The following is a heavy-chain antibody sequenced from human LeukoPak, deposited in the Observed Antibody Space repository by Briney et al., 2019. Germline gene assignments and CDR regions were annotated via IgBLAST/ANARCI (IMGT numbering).Heavy chain of an antibody. CDR3: ARGRGSGWFVDY. V-gene: IGHV4-34*01. CDR1: GVSFSGYY. D-gene: IGHD6-19*01. Sequence: SETLSLTCAVYGVSFSGYYWSWIRQVPGKGLEWIGEINHSGSANYNPSLKSRVTISVDTSKNQFSLKLTSVTAADTAVYYCARGRGSGWFVDYWDQGTLVTVSS. J-gene: IGHJ4*02. CDR2: INHSGSA.